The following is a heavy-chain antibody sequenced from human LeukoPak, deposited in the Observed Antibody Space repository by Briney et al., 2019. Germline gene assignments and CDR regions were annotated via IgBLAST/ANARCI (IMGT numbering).Heavy chain of an antibody. CDR1: GFTVSSNY. CDR2: IYSGGST. V-gene: IGHV3-66*01. Sequence: GGSLRLSCAASGFTVSSNYMSGVRQAPGKGLEWVSVIYSGGSTYYADSVKGRFTISRDNSKNTLYLQMNSLRAEDTAVYYCARDRYYSNYYCYGMDVWGQGTTVTVSS. J-gene: IGHJ6*02. CDR3: ARDRYYSNYYCYGMDV. D-gene: IGHD4-11*01.